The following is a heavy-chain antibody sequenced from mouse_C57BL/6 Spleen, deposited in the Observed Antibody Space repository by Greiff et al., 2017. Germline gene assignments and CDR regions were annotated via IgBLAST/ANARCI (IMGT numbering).Heavy chain of an antibody. CDR1: GFTFSSYG. J-gene: IGHJ3*01. CDR2: ISSGGSYT. Sequence: EVMLVESGGDLVKPGGSLKLSCAASGFTFSSYGMSWVRQTPDKRLEWVATISSGGSYTYYPDSVKGRFTISRDNAKNTLYLQMRSLKSEDTAMYYCARQGDYGFAYWGQGTLVTVSA. V-gene: IGHV5-6*02. CDR3: ARQGDYGFAY. D-gene: IGHD2-4*01.